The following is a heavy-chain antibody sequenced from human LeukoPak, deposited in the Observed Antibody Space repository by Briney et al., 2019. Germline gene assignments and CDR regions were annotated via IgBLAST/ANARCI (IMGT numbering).Heavy chain of an antibody. J-gene: IGHJ6*02. D-gene: IGHD3-10*01. Sequence: GGSLLLSCAASGFTFSSYSMNWVRPAPGEGLELVSSISSSSSYIYYADSVRGRFTISRDSAKNSLYLQMNSLRAEDTALYYCARALWSGHIYYGMDVWGQGTTVTVSS. CDR3: ARALWSGHIYYGMDV. V-gene: IGHV3-21*06. CDR1: GFTFSSYS. CDR2: ISSSSSYI.